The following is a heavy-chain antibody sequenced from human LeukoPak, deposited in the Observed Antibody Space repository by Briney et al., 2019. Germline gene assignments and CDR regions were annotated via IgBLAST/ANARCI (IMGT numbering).Heavy chain of an antibody. Sequence: GGSLRLSCAASGFTVSSNYMSWVRQAPGKGLEWVANINQDGSQKHYVDSVKGRFTISRDNAKNLLYLQMNSLGAEDTAVYYCVRGGYSSFDYWGQGTLVTVSS. CDR2: INQDGSQK. V-gene: IGHV3-7*01. CDR3: VRGGYSSFDY. CDR1: GFTVSSNY. J-gene: IGHJ4*02. D-gene: IGHD3-10*01.